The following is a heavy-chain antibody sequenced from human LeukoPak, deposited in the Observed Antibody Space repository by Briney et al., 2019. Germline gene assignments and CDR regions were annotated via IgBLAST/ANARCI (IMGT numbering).Heavy chain of an antibody. Sequence: SVKLSCKAAGGTFSSYAIGWVRQAPGQGLEWMGGIIPIFGTANYAQKFQGRVTITTDESTSTAYMELSSLRSEDTAVYYCARGDDFWSGFFDYWGQGTLVTVSS. V-gene: IGHV1-69*05. J-gene: IGHJ4*02. CDR2: IIPIFGTA. CDR3: ARGDDFWSGFFDY. CDR1: GGTFSSYA. D-gene: IGHD3-3*01.